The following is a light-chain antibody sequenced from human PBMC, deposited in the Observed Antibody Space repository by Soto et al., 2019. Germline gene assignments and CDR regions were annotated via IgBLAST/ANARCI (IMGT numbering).Light chain of an antibody. V-gene: IGLV1-51*01. CDR1: SSNIGGNS. CDR2: DAN. Sequence: QSVLTQPPSVSAAPGQKVTISCSGSSSNIGGNSVSWYQQLPGTAPKLLIYDANKRPSGIPDRFSGSKSGTSATLGITAFQTGDEADYYCGSWDSSLSAYVFGTGTKVTVL. J-gene: IGLJ1*01. CDR3: GSWDSSLSAYV.